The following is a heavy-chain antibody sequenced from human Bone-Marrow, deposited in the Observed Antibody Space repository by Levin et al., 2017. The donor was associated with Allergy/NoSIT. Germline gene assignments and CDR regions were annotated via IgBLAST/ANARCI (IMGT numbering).Heavy chain of an antibody. Sequence: GESLKISCAASGLTVSGHAMDWVRQAPGKGLDWVAFISYDGSDKDYADSVKGRFTISRDNSKDTLYLQMNSLRVEDTAVYYGARERLAGQPDAFDIWGQGTMVTVSS. CDR1: GLTVSGHA. CDR2: ISYDGSDK. D-gene: IGHD6-19*01. CDR3: ARERLAGQPDAFDI. V-gene: IGHV3-30-3*01. J-gene: IGHJ3*02.